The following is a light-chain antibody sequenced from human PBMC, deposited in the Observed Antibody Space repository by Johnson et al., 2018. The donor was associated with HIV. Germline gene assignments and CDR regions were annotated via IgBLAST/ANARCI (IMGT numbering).Light chain of an antibody. J-gene: IGLJ1*01. CDR2: ENN. CDR3: GTWDTSLSAGV. V-gene: IGLV1-51*02. CDR1: SSNIEINY. Sequence: QPVLTQPPSVSAAPGEKVTISCSGNSSNIEINYVSWCQQLPGTAPKLLIYENNKRPSGIPGRFSVSKSGPSATLGITGLQTGDEADYYCGTWDTSLSAGVFGPGTKVSVL.